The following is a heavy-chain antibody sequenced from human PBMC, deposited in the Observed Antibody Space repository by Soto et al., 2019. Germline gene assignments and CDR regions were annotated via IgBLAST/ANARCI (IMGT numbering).Heavy chain of an antibody. CDR1: GFTFSSYG. V-gene: IGHV3-30*18. Sequence: QVQLVESGGGVVQPGRSLRLSCAASGFTFSSYGMHWARQAPGKGLEWVAVISYDGRNKYYTDSVKGRFTISRDNSKNTLYLQMNSLRADDTAVYYCAKDSNVVIVLVPVAIGWFDPWGQGTLVTVSS. D-gene: IGHD2-2*01. CDR3: AKDSNVVIVLVPVAIGWFDP. CDR2: ISYDGRNK. J-gene: IGHJ5*02.